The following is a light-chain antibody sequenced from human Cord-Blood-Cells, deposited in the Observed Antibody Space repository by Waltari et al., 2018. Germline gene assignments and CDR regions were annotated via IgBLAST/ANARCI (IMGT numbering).Light chain of an antibody. CDR2: DAS. V-gene: IGKV1-5*01. J-gene: IGKJ2*01. CDR1: QSLSSW. Sequence: DIQMTQSPSTLSASVADRVTLTCRASQSLSSWLAWYQQKPGKAPKLLIYDASSLESGVPSRFSGSGSGTEFTLTISSLQPDDFATYYCQQYNSYSQYTFGQGTKLEIK. CDR3: QQYNSYSQYT.